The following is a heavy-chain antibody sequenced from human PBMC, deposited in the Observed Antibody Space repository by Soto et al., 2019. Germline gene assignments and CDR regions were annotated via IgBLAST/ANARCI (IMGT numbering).Heavy chain of an antibody. D-gene: IGHD4-17*01. CDR1: GFTFDDYG. Sequence: EVQLVESGGGVVRPGGSLRLSCAASGFTFDDYGMSWVRQAPGKGLEWVSGINWNGGSTGYADSVKGRFTISRDNAKNSLYLQMNSLRAEDTALYHCVTTRTPRTYGDYVGAFDIWGQGTMVTVSS. V-gene: IGHV3-20*01. CDR3: VTTRTPRTYGDYVGAFDI. J-gene: IGHJ3*02. CDR2: INWNGGST.